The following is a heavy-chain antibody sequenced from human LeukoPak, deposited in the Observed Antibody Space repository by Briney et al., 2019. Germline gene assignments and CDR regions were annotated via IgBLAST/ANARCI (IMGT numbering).Heavy chain of an antibody. CDR2: IKSDGRTT. CDR3: AKDADSSGRYFDWLLRVYYFDY. J-gene: IGHJ4*02. Sequence: PGGSLRLSCAASGFTFSNYWMHWVRQAPGKGLVWVSRIKSDGRTTSYADSVKGRFTISRDNAKNTLYLQMNSLRAEDTAVYYCAKDADSSGRYFDWLLRVYYFDYWGQGTLVTVSS. CDR1: GFTFSNYW. D-gene: IGHD3-9*01. V-gene: IGHV3-74*01.